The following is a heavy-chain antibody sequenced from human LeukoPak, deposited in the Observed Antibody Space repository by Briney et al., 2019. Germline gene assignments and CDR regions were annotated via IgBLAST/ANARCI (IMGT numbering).Heavy chain of an antibody. CDR2: ISWNSGSI. D-gene: IGHD3-22*01. Sequence: GGSLRLSCAASGFTFSSYAMHWVRQAPGKGLEWVSGISWNSGSIGYADSVKGRFTISRDNAKNSLYLQMNSLRAEDTALYYCAKDNWRLSVVVTPGVYFDYWGQGTLVTVSS. V-gene: IGHV3-9*01. CDR3: AKDNWRLSVVVTPGVYFDY. J-gene: IGHJ4*02. CDR1: GFTFSSYA.